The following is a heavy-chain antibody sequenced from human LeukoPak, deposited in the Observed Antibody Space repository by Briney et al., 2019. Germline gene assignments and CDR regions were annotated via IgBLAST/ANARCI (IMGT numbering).Heavy chain of an antibody. CDR2: ISSSSSTI. CDR1: GFTLGSYR. D-gene: IGHD3-22*01. V-gene: IGHV3-48*04. Sequence: GGSLRLSCAGTGFTLGSYRMNWVREASGKGLERVSYISSSSSTIYYADSVKGRFTISRDNAKNSLYLQMNSLRAEDTAVYYCASYYDICGYYSLPCDYWGQGTLVTVSS. CDR3: ASYYDICGYYSLPCDY. J-gene: IGHJ4*02.